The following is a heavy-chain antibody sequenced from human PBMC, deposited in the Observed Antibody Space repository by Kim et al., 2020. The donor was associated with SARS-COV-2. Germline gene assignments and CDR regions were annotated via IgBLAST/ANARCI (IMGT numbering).Heavy chain of an antibody. J-gene: IGHJ6*02. CDR2: ISYDGSNK. CDR1: GFTFSSYA. CDR3: ARALGGSYYYGMDV. Sequence: GGSLRLSCAASGFTFSSYAMHWVRQAPGKGLEWVAVISYDGSNKYYADSVKGRFTISRDNSKNTLYLQMNSLRAEDTAVYYCARALGGSYYYGMDVWGQGTSVTVSS. D-gene: IGHD1-26*01. V-gene: IGHV3-30*04.